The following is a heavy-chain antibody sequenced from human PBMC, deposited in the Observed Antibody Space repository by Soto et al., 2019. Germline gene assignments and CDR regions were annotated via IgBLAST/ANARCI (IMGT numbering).Heavy chain of an antibody. Sequence: SETLSLTCAVYGGSFSGYYWSWIRQPPGKGLEWIGEINHSGSTNYNPSLKSRVTISVDTSKNQFSLNLSSVTAADTAVYYCARFRRYDSSGYYYSLDYWGQGTLVTVSS. V-gene: IGHV4-34*01. CDR3: ARFRRYDSSGYYYSLDY. D-gene: IGHD3-22*01. J-gene: IGHJ4*02. CDR2: INHSGST. CDR1: GGSFSGYY.